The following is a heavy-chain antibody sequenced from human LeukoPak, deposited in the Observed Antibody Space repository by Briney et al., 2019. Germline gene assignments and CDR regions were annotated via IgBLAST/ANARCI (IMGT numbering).Heavy chain of an antibody. CDR1: GYSFTAFY. D-gene: IGHD1-1*01. V-gene: IGHV1-2*02. CDR2: INPNSGGT. J-gene: IGHJ3*02. Sequence: VASVKVSCKASGYSFTAFYMHWVRQAPGQAPGQRLEWLGWINPNSGGTNYAQKFQGRVTMTRDTSISTLYMDLSRLTSDDTAVYYCARSGRYNWKDAWAAFDIWGLGTMVTVSS. CDR3: ARSGRYNWKDAWAAFDI.